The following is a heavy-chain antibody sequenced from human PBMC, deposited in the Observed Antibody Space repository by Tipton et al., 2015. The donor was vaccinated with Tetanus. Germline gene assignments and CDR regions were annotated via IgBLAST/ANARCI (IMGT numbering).Heavy chain of an antibody. CDR1: GFTFSSYG. V-gene: IGHV3-23*01. CDR3: AIREYDILTGYYRHDDS. D-gene: IGHD3-9*01. Sequence: SLRLSCAASGFTFSSYGMSWVRQAPGKGLEWVSAISGSGGSTYYADSVKGRFTISRDNSKNTLYLQMISLRAEDTAVYYCAIREYDILTGYYRHDDSWGPGTLLPVSS. J-gene: IGHJ4*02. CDR2: ISGSGGST.